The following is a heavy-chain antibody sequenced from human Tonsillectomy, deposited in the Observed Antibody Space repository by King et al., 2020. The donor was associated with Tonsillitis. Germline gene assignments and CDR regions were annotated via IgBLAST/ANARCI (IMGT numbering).Heavy chain of an antibody. CDR2: ISYDGSRK. CDR3: ARDKESGSFYGYFEN. CDR1: GFTFSSYA. Sequence: VQLVESGGGVVQPGRSLRLSCAASGFTFSSYAMHWVRQAPGQGLEWVAGISYDGSRKHYADSVKGRFTISRDNSKNTVYLQMNSLRAEDTAVYYCARDKESGSFYGYFENWGQGALVTVSS. D-gene: IGHD1-26*01. V-gene: IGHV3-30*14. J-gene: IGHJ4*02.